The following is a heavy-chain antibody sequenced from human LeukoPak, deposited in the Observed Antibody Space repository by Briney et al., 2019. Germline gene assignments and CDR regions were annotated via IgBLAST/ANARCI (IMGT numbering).Heavy chain of an antibody. CDR1: GGTFSSYA. D-gene: IGHD4-17*01. Sequence: AASVKVSCKASGGTFSSYAISWVRQALGQGLEWMGRIIPIFGTANYAQKFQGRVTITTDESTSTAYMELSSLRSEDTAVYYCASRANYGDYGLDYWGQGTLVTVSS. V-gene: IGHV1-69*05. CDR3: ASRANYGDYGLDY. J-gene: IGHJ4*02. CDR2: IIPIFGTA.